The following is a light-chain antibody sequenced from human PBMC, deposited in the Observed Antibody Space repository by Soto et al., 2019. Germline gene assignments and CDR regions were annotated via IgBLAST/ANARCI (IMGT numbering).Light chain of an antibody. CDR1: QSVTSSY. J-gene: IGKJ1*01. CDR3: QQYGSSTGT. Sequence: EIVLTQSPGTLSLSPGERATLSCRASQSVTSSYLHWYQQRPGQAPRLLIHGASRRATGIPDRFSGSGSGTDFTLTISRLETEDFAVYYCQQYGSSTGTFGQGTKVEIK. V-gene: IGKV3-20*01. CDR2: GAS.